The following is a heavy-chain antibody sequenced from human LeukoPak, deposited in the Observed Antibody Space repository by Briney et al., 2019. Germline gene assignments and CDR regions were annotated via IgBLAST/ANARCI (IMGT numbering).Heavy chain of an antibody. CDR1: GYTFSNYG. V-gene: IGHV1-18*01. J-gene: IGHJ4*02. CDR2: ISAYNGNT. Sequence: EASVKVSCKASGYTFSNYGITWVRQAPGQGLEWMGWISAYNGNTNYAQKLQGRVTMTTDTSTGTAYMELRSLRSDDTAVYYCATSLVVTADDYWGQGTLVTVSS. CDR3: ATSLVVTADDY. D-gene: IGHD2-21*02.